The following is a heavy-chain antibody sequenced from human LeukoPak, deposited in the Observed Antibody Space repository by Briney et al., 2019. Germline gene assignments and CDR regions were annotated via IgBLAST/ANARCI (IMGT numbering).Heavy chain of an antibody. J-gene: IGHJ6*02. CDR1: GGTFSSYA. CDR3: ARDLVVVVTATQSFYYYYGMDV. Sequence: SVKVSCKASGGTFSSYAISWVRQAPGQGFEWMGRIIPILGIANYAQKFQGRVTITADKSTSTAYMELSSLRSEDTAVYYCARDLVVVVTATQSFYYYYGMDVWGQGTTVTVSS. V-gene: IGHV1-69*04. CDR2: IIPILGIA. D-gene: IGHD2-21*02.